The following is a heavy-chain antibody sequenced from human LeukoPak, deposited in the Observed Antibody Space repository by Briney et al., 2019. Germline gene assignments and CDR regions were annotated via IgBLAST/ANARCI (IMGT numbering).Heavy chain of an antibody. CDR3: SRETPDRHDKIEN. D-gene: IGHD3-22*01. V-gene: IGHV3-53*01. CDR1: GFTVSSNT. CDR2: LQRDGTT. Sequence: GGSLRLSCAASGFTVSSNTVIWVRQAPGKGLEWVSVLQRDGTTYYKDSVEGRFTISRDNSKNTVYLQMNSLRDGDTAVYYCSRETPDRHDKIENWGQGTLVTVSS. J-gene: IGHJ1*01.